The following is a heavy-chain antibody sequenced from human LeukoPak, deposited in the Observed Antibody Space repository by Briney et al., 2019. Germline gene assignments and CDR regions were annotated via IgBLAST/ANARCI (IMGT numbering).Heavy chain of an antibody. D-gene: IGHD6-13*01. J-gene: IGHJ6*02. CDR1: GYSFTSYW. V-gene: IGHV5-51*01. CDR3: ARHAPGRTAYSSSSSRYYYYYGMDV. CDR2: IYPGDSDT. Sequence: GESLKISCKGSGYSFTSYWIGWVRQMPGKGLEWMGIIYPGDSDTRYSPSFQGQVTISADKSISTAYLQWSSLKASDTAMYYCARHAPGRTAYSSSSSRYYYYYGMDVWGQGTTVTVSS.